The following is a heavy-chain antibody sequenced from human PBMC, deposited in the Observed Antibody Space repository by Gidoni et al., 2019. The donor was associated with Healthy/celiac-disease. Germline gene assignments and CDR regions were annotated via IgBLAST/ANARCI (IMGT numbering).Heavy chain of an antibody. CDR2: IGTAGDT. CDR3: ARERSSTSRSHLYGMDV. CDR1: GFTFSSYD. D-gene: IGHD2-2*01. Sequence: EVQLVESGGGLVQPGGSLRLSCAASGFTFSSYDMHWVRQATGKGLEWVSAIGTAGDTYYPGSVKGRFTISRENAKNSLYLQMNSLRAGDTAVYYCARERSSTSRSHLYGMDVWGQGTTVTVSS. V-gene: IGHV3-13*04. J-gene: IGHJ6*02.